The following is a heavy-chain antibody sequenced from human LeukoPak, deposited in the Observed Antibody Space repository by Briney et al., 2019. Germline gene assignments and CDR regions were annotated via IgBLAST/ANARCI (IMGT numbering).Heavy chain of an antibody. CDR3: ARWYSSGWAFDY. J-gene: IGHJ4*02. V-gene: IGHV4-59*08. CDR2: IHYSGST. Sequence: SETPSLTCTVSGGTISSYYWNWIRQPPGKGLEWIGYIHYSGSTKYNPSLKSRVTISVDTSKNQFSLKLSSVTAADTAVYYCARWYSSGWAFDYWGRGTLVTVSS. CDR1: GGTISSYY. D-gene: IGHD6-19*01.